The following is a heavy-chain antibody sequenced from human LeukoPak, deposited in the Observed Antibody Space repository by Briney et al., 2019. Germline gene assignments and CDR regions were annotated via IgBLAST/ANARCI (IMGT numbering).Heavy chain of an antibody. Sequence: GASVKVSRKASAYIFTDYYLYWVRQAPGQGVEWMGWIHPGTGVTRYAQDFQGRVTMTRDTSISTAYMELSSLKSDDTAVFYCARVHYFNSIKTNNALDVWGQGTTITVSS. CDR3: ARVHYFNSIKTNNALDV. D-gene: IGHD3-10*01. CDR1: AYIFTDYY. CDR2: IHPGTGVT. V-gene: IGHV1-2*02. J-gene: IGHJ6*02.